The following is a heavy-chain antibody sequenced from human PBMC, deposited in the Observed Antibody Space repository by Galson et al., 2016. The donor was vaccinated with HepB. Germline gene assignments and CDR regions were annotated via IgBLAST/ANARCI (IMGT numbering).Heavy chain of an antibody. V-gene: IGHV3-48*03. CDR2: ISSSSSTI. Sequence: SLRLSCAASGFTFSNYEMNWVRQAPGKGLEWVSYISSSSSTIYYADSVKGRFTISRDNENSLFLQMHSLRAEDTAVYYCVRRVAGWKFDYWGQGSLVTVSS. D-gene: IGHD1-1*01. J-gene: IGHJ4*02. CDR3: VRRVAGWKFDY. CDR1: GFTFSNYE.